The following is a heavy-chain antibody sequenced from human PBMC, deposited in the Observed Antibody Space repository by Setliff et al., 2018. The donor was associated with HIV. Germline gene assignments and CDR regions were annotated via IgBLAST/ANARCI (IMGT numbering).Heavy chain of an antibody. D-gene: IGHD2-2*01. Sequence: GASVKVSCKASGYTFTSYGIGWVRQAPGQGLEWMGWISPYNGHTNYAQKLQGRVTMTTDTPTSTTYMELTSLRSDGTAVYYCARWSCGRATCYDSPYNWFDPWGQGTLVTVSS. CDR3: ARWSCGRATCYDSPYNWFDP. CDR2: ISPYNGHT. J-gene: IGHJ5*02. CDR1: GYTFTSYG. V-gene: IGHV1-18*01.